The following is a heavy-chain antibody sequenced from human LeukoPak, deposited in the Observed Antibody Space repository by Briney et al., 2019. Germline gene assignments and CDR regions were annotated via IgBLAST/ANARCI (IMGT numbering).Heavy chain of an antibody. D-gene: IGHD6-19*01. V-gene: IGHV3-21*01. CDR2: ISSRSSYI. J-gene: IGHJ4*02. CDR3: ARGKEPVAGSFSHFDY. CDR1: GFTFSSYS. Sequence: GGSLRLSCAASGFTFSSYSMNWVRQAPGKGLEWVSSISSRSSYIDYADSLKGRFTISRDNAKNSLYLQMNSLRAEDTAVYYCARGKEPVAGSFSHFDYWGQGTLVTVSS.